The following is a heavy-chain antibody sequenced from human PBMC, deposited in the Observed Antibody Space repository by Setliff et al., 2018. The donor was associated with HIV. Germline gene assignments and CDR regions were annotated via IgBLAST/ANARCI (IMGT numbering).Heavy chain of an antibody. Sequence: GESLKISCAASGFTFSSYTMNWVRQAPGKGLEWVSSISDSSTYIYYADSLKGRFTISRDNARNSLYLQMNSLRAEDTAVYYCARAYYSSGSGDYWGQGTLVTVSS. J-gene: IGHJ4*02. V-gene: IGHV3-21*01. CDR1: GFTFSSYT. D-gene: IGHD6-19*01. CDR3: ARAYYSSGSGDY. CDR2: ISDSSTYI.